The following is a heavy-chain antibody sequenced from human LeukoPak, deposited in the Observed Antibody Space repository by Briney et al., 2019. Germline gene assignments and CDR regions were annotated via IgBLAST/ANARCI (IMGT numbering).Heavy chain of an antibody. CDR1: GYTLTNYY. J-gene: IGHJ4*02. CDR2: INPSGGNT. Sequence: ASVKVSCKASGYTLTNYYIHWVRQAPGQGLEWMGIINPSGGNTNYAQNFQGRVTMTRDMSTSTVYMELSSLRSEDTAVYYCATGGHVRVYDSSAYYGHYWGQGTLVTVSS. CDR3: ATGGHVRVYDSSAYYGHY. D-gene: IGHD3-22*01. V-gene: IGHV1-46*01.